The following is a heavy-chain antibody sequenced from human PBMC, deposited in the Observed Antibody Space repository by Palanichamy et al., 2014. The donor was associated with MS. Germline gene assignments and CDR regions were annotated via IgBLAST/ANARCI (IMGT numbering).Heavy chain of an antibody. CDR3: ARRFCSSTSCYGPDYQYFYMDV. D-gene: IGHD2-2*01. CDR2: INPNSGST. V-gene: IGHV1-46*01. CDR1: GYTFTNYY. Sequence: ASGYTFTNYYLHWVRQAPGQGLEWMGIINPNSGSTTYAQKFKGRVTMTRDTSTRTVYMELSNLRSEDTAVYFCARRFCSSTSCYGPDYQYFYMDVWGRGTTVTVSS. J-gene: IGHJ6*03.